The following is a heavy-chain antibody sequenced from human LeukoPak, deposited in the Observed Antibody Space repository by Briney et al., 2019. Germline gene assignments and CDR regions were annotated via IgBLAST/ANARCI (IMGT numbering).Heavy chain of an antibody. CDR2: ISWNSGSI. D-gene: IGHD3-10*01. CDR3: AKAAKSLWFGVYYFDY. Sequence: PGGSLRLSCAASGFTFDHYAMHWVRQAPGKGLEWVSGISWNSGSIIYAYSVKGRFTISRDNAKNSLYLQMNSLRAEDTALYYCAKAAKSLWFGVYYFDYWGQGTLVTVSS. J-gene: IGHJ4*02. CDR1: GFTFDHYA. V-gene: IGHV3-9*01.